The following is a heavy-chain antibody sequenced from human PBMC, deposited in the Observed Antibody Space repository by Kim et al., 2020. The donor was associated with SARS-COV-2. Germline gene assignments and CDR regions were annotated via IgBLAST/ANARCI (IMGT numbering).Heavy chain of an antibody. CDR1: GGSISSSHYY. J-gene: IGHJ4*02. Sequence: SETLSLTCTVSGGSISSSHYYWGWIRQAPGKGLEWIGSIYYSGSTFYNPSLKSRVSISVDTSKNQFSLNLDSVSAADTAVFFCARSSSWNNVFDFWGQGTLVTVSS. CDR3: ARSSSWNNVFDF. D-gene: IGHD2-2*01. V-gene: IGHV4-39*01. CDR2: IYYSGST.